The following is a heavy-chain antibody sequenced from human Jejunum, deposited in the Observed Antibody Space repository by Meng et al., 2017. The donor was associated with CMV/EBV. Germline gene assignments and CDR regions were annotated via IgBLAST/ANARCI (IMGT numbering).Heavy chain of an antibody. CDR3: ARDMYYVSSGFFGREDY. V-gene: IGHV3-23*01. CDR2: ISGNGATT. CDR1: TFSSYS. J-gene: IGHJ4*02. Sequence: TFSSYSMSWVRLAPGKGLEWVSTISGNGATTHYADSVKGRFTISRDNAKNSLYLQMNSLRAEDTAVYYCARDMYYVSSGFFGREDYWGQGTLVTVSS. D-gene: IGHD3-22*01.